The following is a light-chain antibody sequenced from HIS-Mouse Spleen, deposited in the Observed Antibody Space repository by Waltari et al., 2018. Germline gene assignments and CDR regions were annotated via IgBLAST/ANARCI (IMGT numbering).Light chain of an antibody. CDR2: GAS. Sequence: EIVLTQSPGTLSLSPGERATLSCRASQSVSSSYLAWYQQTPGQHPRLLIYGASSRATGIPARFSGSGSGTDFTLTISRLEPEDFAVYYCQQYGSSPFTFGPGTKVDIK. CDR1: QSVSSSY. CDR3: QQYGSSPFT. V-gene: IGKV3-20*01. J-gene: IGKJ3*01.